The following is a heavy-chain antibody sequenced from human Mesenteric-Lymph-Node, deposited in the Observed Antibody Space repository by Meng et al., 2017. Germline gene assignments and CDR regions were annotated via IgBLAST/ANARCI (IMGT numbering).Heavy chain of an antibody. D-gene: IGHD6-13*01. CDR3: TRADIAAAGTGGY. CDR1: GYTFSNYG. Sequence: HVQLLQSGAEVNNPRASAKFSCKATGYTFSNYGISCVRQAPGQGLEWMVWISGYSGNTKYAQKLQGRVTMTTDTSTNTAYMELRSLGSDDTAVYYCTRADIAAAGTGGYWGQGTLVTVSS. CDR2: ISGYSGNT. J-gene: IGHJ4*02. V-gene: IGHV1-18*01.